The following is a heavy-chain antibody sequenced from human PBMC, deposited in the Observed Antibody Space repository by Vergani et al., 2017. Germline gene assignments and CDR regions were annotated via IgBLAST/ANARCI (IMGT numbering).Heavy chain of an antibody. Sequence: EVQLVESGGGLVQPGGSLRLSCTASGFTFSSYAMSWVRQAPGKGLEWVSAMSGSGDNTYYADSVKGRFTVSRDNSKNTLYLQMNSLRAEDTAVYYCARAGGSYYSNPYYFFHWGQGALVTVPS. CDR2: MSGSGDNT. CDR3: ARAGGSYYSNPYYFFH. V-gene: IGHV3-23*04. D-gene: IGHD1-26*01. J-gene: IGHJ4*02. CDR1: GFTFSSYA.